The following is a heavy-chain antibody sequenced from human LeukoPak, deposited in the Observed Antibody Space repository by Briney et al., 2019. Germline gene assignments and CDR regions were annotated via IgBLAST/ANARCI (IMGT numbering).Heavy chain of an antibody. V-gene: IGHV4-59*01. Sequence: PSETLSLTCTVSGGSIGRYYWNWIRQPPGRGLEWIGYIYYSGSTNYNPSLKSRVTISVDTSKNQFSLKLGSLTAADTAVYYCARGSYGYPFDYWGQGTLVTVSS. CDR2: IYYSGST. D-gene: IGHD5-18*01. CDR1: GGSIGRYY. J-gene: IGHJ4*02. CDR3: ARGSYGYPFDY.